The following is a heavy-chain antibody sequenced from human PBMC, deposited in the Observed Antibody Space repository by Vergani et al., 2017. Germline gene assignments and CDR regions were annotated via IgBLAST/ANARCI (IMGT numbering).Heavy chain of an antibody. Sequence: QITLKESGPTLVKPTQTLTLTCTFSGFSLSSSGVGVGWIRPPPGKALAWLALIYWDDDKRYSPSLKSRLTITKDTSKNQVVLTMTNMDPVDTATYYCARHDYGDYGGGPDYWGQGTLVTVSS. CDR3: ARHDYGDYGGGPDY. V-gene: IGHV2-5*02. D-gene: IGHD4-17*01. CDR2: IYWDDDK. CDR1: GFSLSSSGVG. J-gene: IGHJ4*02.